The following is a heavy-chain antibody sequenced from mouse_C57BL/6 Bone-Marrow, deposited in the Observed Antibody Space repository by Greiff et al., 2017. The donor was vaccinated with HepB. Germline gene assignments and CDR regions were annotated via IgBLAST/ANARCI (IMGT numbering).Heavy chain of an antibody. V-gene: IGHV1-64*01. D-gene: IGHD1-1*01. Sequence: VQLQQPGAELVKPGASVKLSCKASGYTFTSYWMHWVKQRPGQGLEWIGMIHPNSGSTNYNEKFKSKATLTVDKSSSTAYMQLSSLTTEDSAVYYCARIYAYYFEYWGQGTTLTDSS. CDR1: GYTFTSYW. CDR3: ARIYAYYFEY. J-gene: IGHJ2*01. CDR2: IHPNSGST.